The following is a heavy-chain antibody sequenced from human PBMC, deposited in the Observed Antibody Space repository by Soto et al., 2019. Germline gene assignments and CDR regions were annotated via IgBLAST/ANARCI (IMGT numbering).Heavy chain of an antibody. CDR3: ARHLGYSYGLGLYFDY. CDR2: IYYSGST. CDR1: GGSISSSSYY. V-gene: IGHV4-39*01. D-gene: IGHD5-18*01. J-gene: IGHJ4*02. Sequence: QLQLQESGPGLVKPSETLSLTCTVSGGSISSSSYYWGWIRQPPGKGLEWIGRIYYSGSTYYNPSLKGRVTISVDTSKNQFSLKLSSVTAADTAVYYCARHLGYSYGLGLYFDYWGQGTMVTFSS.